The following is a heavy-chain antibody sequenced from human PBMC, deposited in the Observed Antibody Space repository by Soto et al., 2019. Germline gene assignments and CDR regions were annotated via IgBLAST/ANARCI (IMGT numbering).Heavy chain of an antibody. CDR1: GGSISSYY. D-gene: IGHD6-6*01. V-gene: IGHV4-59*08. CDR2: IYYSGST. J-gene: IGHJ4*02. CDR3: ARHLIAARRYYFDY. Sequence: TSETLSLTCTVSGGSISSYYWSWIRQPPGKGLEWIGYIYYSGSTNYNPSLKSRVTISVDTSKNQFSLKLSSVTAADTAVYYCARHLIAARRYYFDYWGQGTLVTVSS.